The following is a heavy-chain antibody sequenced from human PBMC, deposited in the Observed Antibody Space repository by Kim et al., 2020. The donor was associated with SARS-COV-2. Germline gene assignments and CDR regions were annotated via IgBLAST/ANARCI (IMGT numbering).Heavy chain of an antibody. CDR1: GFTFSAYS. V-gene: IGHV3-21*01. CDR3: GSIWGY. Sequence: AGSLRLSCAASGFTFSAYSMIWVRQAPGKGLEWVSSISSSSSHIYYADSVKGRFTISSDNAKKSLYLKMNNLRAEDTAVYYCGSIWGYWGQGTLVTVSS. J-gene: IGHJ4*02. D-gene: IGHD3-16*01. CDR2: ISSSSSHI.